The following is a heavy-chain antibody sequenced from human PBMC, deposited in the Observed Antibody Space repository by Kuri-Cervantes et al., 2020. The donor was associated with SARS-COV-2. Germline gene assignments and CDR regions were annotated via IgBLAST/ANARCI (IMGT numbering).Heavy chain of an antibody. CDR3: ARVGLMITFGGVIVIPPDY. CDR1: GYTFTSYG. D-gene: IGHD3-16*02. V-gene: IGHV1-18*01. CDR2: ISAYNGNT. J-gene: IGHJ4*02. Sequence: ASVKVSCKASGYTFTSYGISCVRQAPGQGLEWMGWISAYNGNTNYAQKLQGRVTMTTDTSTSTAYMELRSLRSDDTAVYYCARVGLMITFGGVIVIPPDYWGQGTLVTVSS.